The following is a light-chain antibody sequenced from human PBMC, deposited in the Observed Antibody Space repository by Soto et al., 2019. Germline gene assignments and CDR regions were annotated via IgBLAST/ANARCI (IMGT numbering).Light chain of an antibody. J-gene: IGKJ1*01. Sequence: EIVLTQSPGTLSVSPGERATLSCRPSQTISSNYLAWYQQKPGQAPSLLIYGTSSRATGIPDRFSGSVSGTDFTLTISRLEPEDSAIYYCQQYVSWTFGQGTKVEIK. V-gene: IGKV3-20*01. CDR1: QTISSNY. CDR3: QQYVSWT. CDR2: GTS.